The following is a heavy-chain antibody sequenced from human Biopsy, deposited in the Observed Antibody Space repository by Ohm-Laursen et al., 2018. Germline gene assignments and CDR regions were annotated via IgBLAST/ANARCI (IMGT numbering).Heavy chain of an antibody. V-gene: IGHV1-69*10. J-gene: IGHJ4*02. CDR2: IIAVSGLV. D-gene: IGHD3-3*01. CDR3: ATPFQYYDSWGGYPPFDH. CDR1: GGTFSNYA. Sequence: SVKASCKVSGGTFSNYAISWVRQAPGEGLGWMGGIIAVSGLVNYAPKFQGRVSITADKSTTTAYMELSNLKSEDTAVYYCATPFQYYDSWGGYPPFDHWGQGTLVTVSS.